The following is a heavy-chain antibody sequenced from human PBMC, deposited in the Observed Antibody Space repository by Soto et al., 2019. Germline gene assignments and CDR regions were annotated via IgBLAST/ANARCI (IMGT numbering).Heavy chain of an antibody. Sequence: SETLSLTCTVSGGSISSNNYYWGWVRQPPGEGLEWIASISYSGSTYYNPSLKSRVTISVDTSKNQFSLKLSSVTAADTAMYYCATPVKYSSGWYLFDYCGQGTLVTVSS. CDR3: ATPVKYSSGWYLFDY. J-gene: IGHJ4*02. V-gene: IGHV4-39*01. D-gene: IGHD6-19*01. CDR2: ISYSGST. CDR1: GGSISSNNYY.